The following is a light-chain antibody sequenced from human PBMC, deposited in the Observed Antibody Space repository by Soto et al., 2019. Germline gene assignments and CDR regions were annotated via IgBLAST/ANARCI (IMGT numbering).Light chain of an antibody. J-gene: IGLJ1*01. V-gene: IGLV2-14*01. CDR2: EVS. CDR3: SSYTSSSTYV. CDR1: SSDVGDYNY. Sequence: QSALTQPASVSGSPGQSITIACTGTSSDVGDYNYVSWYQQHPGKAPKLMIYEVSNRPSGVSNRFSGSKSGNTASLAISGLQAEDEADYYCSSYTSSSTYVFGTGTKVTV.